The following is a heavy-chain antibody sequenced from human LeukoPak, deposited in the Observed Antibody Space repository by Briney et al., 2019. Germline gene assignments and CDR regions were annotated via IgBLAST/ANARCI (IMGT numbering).Heavy chain of an antibody. D-gene: IGHD1-1*01. V-gene: IGHV3-7*01. CDR1: GFTFSSYW. J-gene: IGHJ4*02. Sequence: PEDSLRLSCAVSGFTFSSYWMIWFRQAPGKGLEWVAHINQDGSVKNYVDSVKGRFTISRDNANNFLYLQMNSLRAKDTAVYYCAKDKNWNVCDYWGRGTLVTVSS. CDR3: AKDKNWNVCDY. CDR2: INQDGSVK.